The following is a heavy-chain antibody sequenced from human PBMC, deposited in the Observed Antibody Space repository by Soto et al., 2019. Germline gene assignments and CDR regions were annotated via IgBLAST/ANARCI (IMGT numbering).Heavy chain of an antibody. CDR2: ISSRDLSI. D-gene: IGHD5-12*01. V-gene: IGHV3-11*01. CDR1: GFIFSNYY. CDR3: ARDTSDYDSNWFDP. Sequence: PGGSLRLSCTASGFIFSNYYMSWIRQAPGKGLEWVSSISSRDLSIYYADSVKGRFTIFRDNAKNSLFLHMSDLRAADTAIYYCARDTSDYDSNWFDPWGQGTQVTVSS. J-gene: IGHJ5*02.